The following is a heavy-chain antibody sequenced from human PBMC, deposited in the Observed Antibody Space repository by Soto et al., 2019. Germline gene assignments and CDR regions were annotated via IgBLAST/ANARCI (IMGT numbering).Heavy chain of an antibody. J-gene: IGHJ4*02. D-gene: IGHD2-21*02. CDR3: AKKMVTLSVTSPFDY. V-gene: IGHV3-30*18. Sequence: QVQLVESGGGVVQPARSLRLSCAASGFTFSNYGVLWVRQAPGKGLEWVAIISHDGGTKYYADSVKGRFTISRDNSNNTLYLQMDSLGAEDTAVYYCAKKMVTLSVTSPFDYWGQGTLVTVSS. CDR1: GFTFSNYG. CDR2: ISHDGGTK.